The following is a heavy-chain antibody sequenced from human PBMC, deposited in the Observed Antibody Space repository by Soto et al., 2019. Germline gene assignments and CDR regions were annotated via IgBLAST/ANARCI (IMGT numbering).Heavy chain of an antibody. J-gene: IGHJ6*02. V-gene: IGHV3-13*05. CDR1: GFTFSSYD. CDR3: ARDRFLLAAGRDYYYGMDV. Sequence: AGGSLRLSCAASGFTFSSYDMHWVRQATGKGLEWVSAIGTAGDPYYPGSVKGRFTISRENAKNSLYLQMNSLRAGDTAVYYCARDRFLLAAGRDYYYGMDVWGQGTTVTVSS. CDR2: IGTAGDP. D-gene: IGHD6-13*01.